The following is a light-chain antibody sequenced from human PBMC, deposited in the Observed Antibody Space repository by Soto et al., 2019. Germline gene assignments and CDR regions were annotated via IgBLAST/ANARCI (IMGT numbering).Light chain of an antibody. CDR3: SSYAGSNNLEV. Sequence: QPVLTQPPSASGSPGQSVTISCTGTSSDVGGYNYVSWYQQHPGKAPKLMIYEVSKRPSGVPDRFSGSKYGNTASLTVSGLQAEDEADYYCSSYAGSNNLEVFGGGTKLTVL. CDR1: SSDVGGYNY. V-gene: IGLV2-8*01. J-gene: IGLJ2*01. CDR2: EVS.